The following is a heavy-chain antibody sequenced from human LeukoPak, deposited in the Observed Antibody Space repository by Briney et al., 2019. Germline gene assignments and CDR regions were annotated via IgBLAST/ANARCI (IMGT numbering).Heavy chain of an antibody. CDR3: ARDIVVVVAAPNANDAFDI. Sequence: GGSLRLSCAASGFTFSSYSRNWVRQAPGKGLDWVSSISSSSSYIYYADSVKGRFTISRDNAKNSLYLQMNSLRAEDTAVYYCARDIVVVVAAPNANDAFDIWGQGTMVTVSS. CDR2: ISSSSSYI. V-gene: IGHV3-21*01. J-gene: IGHJ3*02. CDR1: GFTFSSYS. D-gene: IGHD2-15*01.